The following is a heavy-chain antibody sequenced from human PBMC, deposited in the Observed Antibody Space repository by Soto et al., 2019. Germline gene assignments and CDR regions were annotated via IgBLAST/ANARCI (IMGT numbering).Heavy chain of an antibody. D-gene: IGHD3-10*01. CDR3: ARGDYYGSGSYSNTAY. V-gene: IGHV4-34*01. J-gene: IGHJ4*02. Sequence: QVQLQQWGAGLLKPSETLSLTCAVYGGSFSGYYWSWIRQPPGKGLEWIGEINHSGSTNYNPSLKSRVTISVDTSKNQFSLKLSSVTAADTAVYYCARGDYYGSGSYSNTAYWGQGTLVTVSS. CDR1: GGSFSGYY. CDR2: INHSGST.